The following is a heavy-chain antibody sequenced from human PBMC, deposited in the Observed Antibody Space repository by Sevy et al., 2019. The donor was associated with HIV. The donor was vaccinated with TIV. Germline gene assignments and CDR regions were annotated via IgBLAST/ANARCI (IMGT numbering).Heavy chain of an antibody. J-gene: IGHJ4*02. V-gene: IGHV3-49*04. CDR2: LKSDVYGGPV. CDR3: TRWKAAQSIFDY. CDR1: GFTFGDYC. D-gene: IGHD6-13*01. Sequence: GGSLRLSCTASGFTFGDYCMSWVRQAPGKGLEWVAFLKSDVYGGPVDHAVSVIGRFVISRDDSKTIAYLQMNDLKTEDTGVYYCTRWKAAQSIFDYWGQGALVTVSS.